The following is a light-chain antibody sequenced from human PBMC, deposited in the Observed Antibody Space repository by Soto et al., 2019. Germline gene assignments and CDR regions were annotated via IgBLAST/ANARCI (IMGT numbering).Light chain of an antibody. V-gene: IGKV1-9*01. Sequence: DTQLTQSPSFLSASVGDRVTMTCRASQGVSTYLAWYQQKPGKAPKLLIYGASNLQSGVPSRFSGSGSGTEFTLTISSLQPDDFATYYCQQYNSYSFGQGTKVDIK. J-gene: IGKJ1*01. CDR1: QGVSTY. CDR2: GAS. CDR3: QQYNSYS.